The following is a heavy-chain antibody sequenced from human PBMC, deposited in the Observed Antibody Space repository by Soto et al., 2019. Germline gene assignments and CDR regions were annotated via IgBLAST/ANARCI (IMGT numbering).Heavy chain of an antibody. CDR2: IIPIFGTA. D-gene: IGHD3-22*01. Sequence: ASVKVSCKASGCTFSSYAISWVRQAPGQGLEWMGGIIPIFGTANYAQKFQGRVTITADESTSTAYMELSSLRSEDTAVYYCARVPEPFITEEWTYGMDVWGQGTTVTVSS. J-gene: IGHJ6*02. CDR1: GCTFSSYA. V-gene: IGHV1-69*13. CDR3: ARVPEPFITEEWTYGMDV.